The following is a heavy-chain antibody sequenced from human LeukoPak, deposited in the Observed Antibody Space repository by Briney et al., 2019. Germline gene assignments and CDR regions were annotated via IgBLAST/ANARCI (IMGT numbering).Heavy chain of an antibody. J-gene: IGHJ6*03. CDR3: ASVRDDYYYYMDV. CDR2: IYYSGST. CDR1: GYSISSGYY. D-gene: IGHD5-24*01. V-gene: IGHV4-61*01. Sequence: PSETLSLTCTVSGYSISSGYYWSWIRQPPGKGLEWIGYIYYSGSTNYNPSLKSRVTISVDTSKNQFSLKLSSVTAADTAVYYCASVRDDYYYYMDVWGKGTTVTISS.